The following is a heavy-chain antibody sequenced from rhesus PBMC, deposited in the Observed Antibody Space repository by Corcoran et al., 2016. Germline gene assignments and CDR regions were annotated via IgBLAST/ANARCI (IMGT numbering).Heavy chain of an antibody. CDR1: GFSYSNYW. D-gene: IGHD2-2*01. V-gene: IGHV3S42*01. CDR3: AKTYGTTYYTFYGLDS. Sequence: ASGFSYSNYWMNWVRQTPGKGLEWILAITGGGGSTVYADSVRGRFTTSRDNSKTTLFLQMNSLRPEDTAVYYCAKTYGTTYYTFYGLDSWGQGVVVTVSS. CDR2: ITGGGGST. J-gene: IGHJ6*01.